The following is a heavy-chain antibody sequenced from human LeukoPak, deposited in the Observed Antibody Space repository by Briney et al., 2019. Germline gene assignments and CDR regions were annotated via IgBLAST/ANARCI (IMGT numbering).Heavy chain of an antibody. CDR1: GYTFTGYY. Sequence: GASVKVSCKASGYTFTGYYMHWVRQAPGQGLEWMGWVNPNSGGTNYAQKFQGRVTMTRDTSISTAYMELSRLRSDDTAVYYCARAVGRFSPDDYWGQGTLVTVSS. CDR3: ARAVGRFSPDDY. J-gene: IGHJ4*02. CDR2: VNPNSGGT. V-gene: IGHV1-2*02.